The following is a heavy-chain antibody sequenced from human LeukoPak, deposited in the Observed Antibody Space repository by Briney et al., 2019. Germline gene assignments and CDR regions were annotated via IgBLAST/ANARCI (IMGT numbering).Heavy chain of an antibody. CDR2: VKPKSGDS. V-gene: IGHV1-2*06. CDR1: GYTFTNYH. CDR3: ARDRGVPGPGNALDI. J-gene: IGHJ3*02. Sequence: ASVKVSCKASGYTFTNYHMHWVRPAPGQGLEWLGLVKPKSGDSDFVQKFRGRVTVTTDVSTTTIHMELSNLRSDDTAVDYCARDRGVPGPGNALDIWGQGTMVTVSS. D-gene: IGHD2-8*01.